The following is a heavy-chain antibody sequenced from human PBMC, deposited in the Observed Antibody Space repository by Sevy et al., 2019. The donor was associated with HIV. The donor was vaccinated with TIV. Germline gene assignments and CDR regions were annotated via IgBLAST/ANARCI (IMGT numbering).Heavy chain of an antibody. CDR3: TRGRRVYADYGVDY. CDR1: GFTFGEYS. Sequence: GGSLRLSCTASGFTFGEYSMSWFRQAPGKGLEWVSLIRMEVEGGTTEYAESVKGRFTISRDDSKNIAYLQMSSLKTEDTAVYYCTRGRRVYADYGVDYWGQGTLVTVSS. D-gene: IGHD4-17*01. J-gene: IGHJ4*02. CDR2: IRMEVEGGTT. V-gene: IGHV3-49*03.